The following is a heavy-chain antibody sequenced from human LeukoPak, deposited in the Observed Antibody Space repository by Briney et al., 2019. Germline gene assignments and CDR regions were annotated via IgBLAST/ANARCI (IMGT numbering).Heavy chain of an antibody. CDR1: GYTFTSYG. CDR3: ARGDYYDSSGYYLPRPFDY. Sequence: ASVKVSCKASGYTFTSYGISWVRQAPGQGLEWMGWISAYNGNTNYAQKLQGRVTMTTDTSTSTAYMELRSLRSDDTAVYYCARGDYYDSSGYYLPRPFDYWGQGTLVTVSS. V-gene: IGHV1-18*01. D-gene: IGHD3-22*01. CDR2: ISAYNGNT. J-gene: IGHJ4*02.